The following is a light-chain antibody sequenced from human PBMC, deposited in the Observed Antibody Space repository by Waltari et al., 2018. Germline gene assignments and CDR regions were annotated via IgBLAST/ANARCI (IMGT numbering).Light chain of an antibody. CDR3: SSFSSGSTPVV. J-gene: IGLJ2*01. CDR2: NVR. V-gene: IGLV2-14*03. Sequence: QSVLTQPASVSGSPGQSITITCPGTSSDVGSYTFFTWYQQTPGKAPKLIIFNVRNRHSGVSNRFSGSKSGNTASLTISELQAEDEADFYCSSFSSGSTPVVFGGGTMLTVL. CDR1: SSDVGSYTF.